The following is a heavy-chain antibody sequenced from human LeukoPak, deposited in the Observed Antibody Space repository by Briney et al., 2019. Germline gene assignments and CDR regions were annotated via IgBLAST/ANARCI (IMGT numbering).Heavy chain of an antibody. V-gene: IGHV5-51*01. J-gene: IGHJ5*02. CDR2: IYSDESLI. CDR3: ARLNSRVRGVIITEWFDP. D-gene: IGHD3-10*01. CDR1: GYSFSKYW. Sequence: GESLKISCTASGYSFSKYWIGWVRQTPGKGLEWMGFIYSDESLIRYSPSFQGQVTISADKSISTAYLQWSSLKASDTAMYYCARLNSRVRGVIITEWFDPWGQGTLVTVSS.